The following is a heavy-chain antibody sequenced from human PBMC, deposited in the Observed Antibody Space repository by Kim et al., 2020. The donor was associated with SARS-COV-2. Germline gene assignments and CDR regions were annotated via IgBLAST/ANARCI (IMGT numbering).Heavy chain of an antibody. CDR1: GFTFSSYD. D-gene: IGHD3-22*01. V-gene: IGHV3-23*01. J-gene: IGHJ4*02. CDR2: ISSTGDAT. CDR3: GKHLPVFTALDY. Sequence: GGSLRLSCAASGFTFSSYDMNWVRQAQGKGLEWVSVISSTGDATYYAGYVKRRVTTTRDNTKNTLHQQMNSRRAGATGEYCSGKHLPVFTALDYWGQG.